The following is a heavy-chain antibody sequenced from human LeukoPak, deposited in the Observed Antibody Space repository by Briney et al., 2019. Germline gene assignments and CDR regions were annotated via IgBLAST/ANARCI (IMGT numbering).Heavy chain of an antibody. Sequence: GGSLRLSCAASGFTFIDFWMGWVRQAPGKGLEWVANINQDGSENYYVDSVKGRFTISRDNAKKSRYLQINSLRAEDTAVYYCTKGRSNHYWGQGTLVTVST. CDR2: INQDGSEN. V-gene: IGHV3-7*01. J-gene: IGHJ4*02. CDR3: TKGRSNHY. CDR1: GFTFIDFW. D-gene: IGHD3-10*01.